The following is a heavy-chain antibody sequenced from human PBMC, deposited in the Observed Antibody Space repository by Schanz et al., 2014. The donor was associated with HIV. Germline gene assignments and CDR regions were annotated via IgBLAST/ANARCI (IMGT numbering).Heavy chain of an antibody. D-gene: IGHD2-21*01. CDR3: AREPDVVVSQNHYYYYGMDV. CDR2: LIPIFGTP. CDR1: GGTLSNYA. V-gene: IGHV1-69*01. J-gene: IGHJ6*02. Sequence: QVQLLQSGAEVKKPGASVRLSCKAFGGTLSNYAISWVRQAPGQGLEWMGGLIPIFGTPNYAQKFQGRVTITADESTDTAYMELRSLRSEDTAVYYCAREPDVVVSQNHYYYYGMDVWGQGTTVTVSS.